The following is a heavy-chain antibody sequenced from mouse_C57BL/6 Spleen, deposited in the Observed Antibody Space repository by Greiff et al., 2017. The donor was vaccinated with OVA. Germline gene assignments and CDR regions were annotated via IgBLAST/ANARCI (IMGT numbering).Heavy chain of an antibody. D-gene: IGHD1-1*01. V-gene: IGHV1-81*01. Sequence: QVQLQQSGAELARPGASEKLSCKASGYTFTSYGISWVKQRTGQGLEWIGEIYPRSGNTYYNEKFKGKATLTADKSSSTAYMELRSLTSEDSAVYFCARDTTVVAPYCDVWGTGTTVTVSS. J-gene: IGHJ1*03. CDR1: GYTFTSYG. CDR3: ARDTTVVAPYCDV. CDR2: IYPRSGNT.